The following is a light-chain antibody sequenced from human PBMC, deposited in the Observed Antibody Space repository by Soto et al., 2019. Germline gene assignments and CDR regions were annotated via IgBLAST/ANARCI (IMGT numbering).Light chain of an antibody. CDR2: DVS. Sequence: QSALTQPRSVSGSPGQSVTISCTRTSSDVGDYDYVSWYQQHPGGAPKVMIYDVSKRPSGVPGRFSGSKSGNTASLTISGLQAEDEADYFCCSYAGNYTFVFGTGTKVTVL. J-gene: IGLJ1*01. V-gene: IGLV2-11*01. CDR3: CSYAGNYTFV. CDR1: SSDVGDYDY.